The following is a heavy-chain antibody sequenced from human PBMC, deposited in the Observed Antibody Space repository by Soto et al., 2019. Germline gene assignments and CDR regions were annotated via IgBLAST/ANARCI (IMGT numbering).Heavy chain of an antibody. V-gene: IGHV1-18*01. D-gene: IGHD3-22*01. J-gene: IGHJ4*02. Sequence: ASVKVSCKASGYTFTSYGISWVRQAPGQGLEWMGWISAYNGNTNYAQKLQGRVTMTTDTSTSTAYMELRSLRSDDTAVYYCARVRMTYYYDSSGYFQFDYWGQGTLVTVS. CDR2: ISAYNGNT. CDR1: GYTFTSYG. CDR3: ARVRMTYYYDSSGYFQFDY.